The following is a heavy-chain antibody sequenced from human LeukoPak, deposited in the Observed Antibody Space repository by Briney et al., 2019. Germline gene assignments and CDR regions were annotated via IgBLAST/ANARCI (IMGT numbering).Heavy chain of an antibody. CDR2: ISYDGSNK. V-gene: IGHV3-30*04. D-gene: IGHD2-21*02. CDR1: GFTFSSYA. Sequence: AGGSLRLSCAASGFTFSSYAMHWVRQAPGKGLAWVAAISYDGSNKDYADSVKGRFTISRDNSKNTLYLQMDSLRAEDTAVYYCASELAYCGGDCYSAFDIWGQGTMVTVSS. J-gene: IGHJ3*02. CDR3: ASELAYCGGDCYSAFDI.